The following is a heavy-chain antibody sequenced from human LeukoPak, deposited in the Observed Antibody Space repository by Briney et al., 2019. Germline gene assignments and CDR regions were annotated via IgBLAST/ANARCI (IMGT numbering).Heavy chain of an antibody. Sequence: GASVKVSCKASGYTFTSYAMNWVRQAPGQGLEWMGWINTNTGNPTYAQGFTGRFVFSLDTSVSTAYLQISSLKAEDTAVYYCARDGYYDFWSGYYLPYYYYYMDVWGKGTTVTVSS. V-gene: IGHV7-4-1*02. CDR3: ARDGYYDFWSGYYLPYYYYYMDV. CDR1: GYTFTSYA. CDR2: INTNTGNP. J-gene: IGHJ6*03. D-gene: IGHD3-3*01.